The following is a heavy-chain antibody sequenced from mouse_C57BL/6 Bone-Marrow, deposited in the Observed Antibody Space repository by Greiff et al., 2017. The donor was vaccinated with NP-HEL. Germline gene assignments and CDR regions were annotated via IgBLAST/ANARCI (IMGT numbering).Heavy chain of an antibody. CDR3: AREEDGPAWFAY. D-gene: IGHD2-3*01. Sequence: QVQLQQPGAELVMPGASVKLSCKASGYTFTSYWMHWVKQRPGQGLEWIGEIDPSDSYTNYNQKFKGKSTLTVDKSSSTAYMQLSSLTSEDSAVYYWAREEDGPAWFAYWGQGTLVTVSA. V-gene: IGHV1-69*01. CDR1: GYTFTSYW. J-gene: IGHJ3*01. CDR2: IDPSDSYT.